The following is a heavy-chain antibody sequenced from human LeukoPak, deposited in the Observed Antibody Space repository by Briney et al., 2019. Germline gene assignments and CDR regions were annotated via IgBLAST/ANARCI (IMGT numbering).Heavy chain of an antibody. Sequence: ASVKVSCKVSGYTLTELSMHWVRQAPGKGLEWMGGFDPEDGETIYAQKFQGRVTMTEDTSTDTAYMELSSLRSEDTAVYYCATGGWIQLYFDYWGQGTLVTVSS. D-gene: IGHD5-18*01. J-gene: IGHJ4*02. CDR3: ATGGWIQLYFDY. CDR2: FDPEDGET. V-gene: IGHV1-24*01. CDR1: GYTLTELS.